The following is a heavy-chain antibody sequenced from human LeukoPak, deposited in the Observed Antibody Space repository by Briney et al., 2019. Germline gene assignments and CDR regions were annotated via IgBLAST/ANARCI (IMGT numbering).Heavy chain of an antibody. CDR2: NSGDGGST. CDR1: GFTFDDYA. CDR3: AKDSSPSGGSGWYYYYGMDV. Sequence: TGGSLRLSCAASGFTFDDYAMLWVRQAPGKGLEWVSLNSGDGGSTYYADSVKGRFTIYRDNSKNSLYLQMNSLRTEDTALYYCAKDSSPSGGSGWYYYYGMDVWGQGTTVTVSS. J-gene: IGHJ6*02. V-gene: IGHV3-43*02. D-gene: IGHD6-19*01.